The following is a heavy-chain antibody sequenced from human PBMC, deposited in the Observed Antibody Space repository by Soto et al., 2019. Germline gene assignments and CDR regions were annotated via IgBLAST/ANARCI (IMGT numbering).Heavy chain of an antibody. J-gene: IGHJ6*03. CDR3: ARTLSNYGNDYYYYMDV. Sequence: SETLSLTCTVSGGSISSYYWSWSRQPPWKGLEWIGYIYYSGSTNYNPSLKSRVTISVDTSKNQFSLKLSSVTAADTAVYYCARTLSNYGNDYYYYMDVWGKGTTVTVSS. V-gene: IGHV4-59*08. CDR1: GGSISSYY. CDR2: IYYSGST. D-gene: IGHD4-4*01.